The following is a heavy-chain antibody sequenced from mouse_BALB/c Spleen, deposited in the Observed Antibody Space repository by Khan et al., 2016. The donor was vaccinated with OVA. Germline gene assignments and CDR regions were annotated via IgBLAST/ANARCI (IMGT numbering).Heavy chain of an antibody. CDR3: ARGGYGTQFAY. CDR2: IDPSKSET. J-gene: IGHJ3*01. D-gene: IGHD1-1*01. Sequence: QVQLQQSGPELVRPGASVKMSCKASGYTFTSFWIHWVKQRPGQGLEWIGMIDPSKSETRLTQKFKDKATLHVDKSSNTAYMQLSRLTSEDSAVYDCARGGYGTQFAYCSQGTLVTVPA. CDR1: GYTFTSFW. V-gene: IGHV1S127*01.